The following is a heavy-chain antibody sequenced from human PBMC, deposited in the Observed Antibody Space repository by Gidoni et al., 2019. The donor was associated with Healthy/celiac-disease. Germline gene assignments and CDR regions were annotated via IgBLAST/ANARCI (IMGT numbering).Heavy chain of an antibody. D-gene: IGHD3-3*01. CDR1: GFSLRTSGVG. CDR3: AHSLYDFWSGYHYYYYGMDV. Sequence: QITLKESGPTLVKPTQTLTLTCPFSGFSLRTSGVGVGWIRQPPGKALEWLALIYWNDDKRYSPSLKSRLTITKDTSKNQVVLTMTNMDPVDTATYYCAHSLYDFWSGYHYYYYGMDVWGQGTTVTVSS. J-gene: IGHJ6*02. CDR2: IYWNDDK. V-gene: IGHV2-5*01.